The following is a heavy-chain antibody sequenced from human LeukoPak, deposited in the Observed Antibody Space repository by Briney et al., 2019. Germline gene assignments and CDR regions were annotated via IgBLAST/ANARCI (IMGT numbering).Heavy chain of an antibody. CDR2: IYYSGST. CDR1: GGSISSYY. Sequence: SETLSLTCTVSGGSISSYYWSWIRQPPGKGLEWIGYIYYSGSTNYNPSLKSRVTISVDTSKNQFSLKLSSVTAADTAVYYCARVLEMATIRRLTKEWYLDLWGRGTLVTVSS. J-gene: IGHJ2*01. D-gene: IGHD5-24*01. V-gene: IGHV4-59*01. CDR3: ARVLEMATIRRLTKEWYLDL.